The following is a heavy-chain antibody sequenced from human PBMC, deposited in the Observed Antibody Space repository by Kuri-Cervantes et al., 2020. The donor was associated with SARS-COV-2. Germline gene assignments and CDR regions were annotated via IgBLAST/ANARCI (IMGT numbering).Heavy chain of an antibody. CDR2: ISAYNGNT. Sequence: GESLKISCKASGYAFTSYGISWVRQAPRQGLEWMGWISAYNGNTNYAQKLQGRATMTTDTSTSTAYMELRRLRSDDTAVYYCARDGGIAAATSEGAFDNWGQGTMVTVSS. D-gene: IGHD6-13*01. J-gene: IGHJ3*02. CDR1: GYAFTSYG. V-gene: IGHV1-18*01. CDR3: ARDGGIAAATSEGAFDN.